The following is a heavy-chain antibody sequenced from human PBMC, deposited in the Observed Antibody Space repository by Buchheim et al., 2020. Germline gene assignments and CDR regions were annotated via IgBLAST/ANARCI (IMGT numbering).Heavy chain of an antibody. V-gene: IGHV3-30*18. J-gene: IGHJ6*02. D-gene: IGHD6-19*01. CDR2: ISYDGSNK. CDR3: AKERRQWLAYYYSGMDV. CDR1: GFTFSSYG. Sequence: QVQLVESGGGVVQPGRSLRLSCAASGFTFSSYGMHWVRQAPGKGLEWVAVISYDGSNKYYADSVKGRFTISRDNSKNTLYLQMNSLRAEDTAVYYCAKERRQWLAYYYSGMDVWGQGTT.